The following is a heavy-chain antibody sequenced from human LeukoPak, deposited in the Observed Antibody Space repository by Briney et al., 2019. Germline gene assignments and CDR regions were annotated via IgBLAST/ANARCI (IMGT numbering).Heavy chain of an antibody. D-gene: IGHD3-3*01. CDR1: GFTFSSYA. V-gene: IGHV3-30-3*01. Sequence: QAGGSLRLSCAASGFTFSSYAMHWVRQAPGKGLEWVAVISYDGSNKYYADSVKGRFTISRDNSKNTLYPQMNSLRAEDTAVYYCARGDFWSGPADYWGQGTLVTVSS. CDR3: ARGDFWSGPADY. CDR2: ISYDGSNK. J-gene: IGHJ4*02.